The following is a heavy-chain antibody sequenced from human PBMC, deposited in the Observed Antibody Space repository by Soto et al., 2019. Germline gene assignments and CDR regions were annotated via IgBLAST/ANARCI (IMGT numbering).Heavy chain of an antibody. Sequence: ALVKVSCKASGITSTTYAIHWVRQAPGQGLEWMGWINTGKGNTRYSQRFLGRVSLTTDTSASTSSMDLSSLTSEDTAVYYCERAISGYVTWGQGNLVTVSS. CDR1: GITSTTYA. V-gene: IGHV1-3*04. J-gene: IGHJ5*02. CDR3: ERAISGYVT. D-gene: IGHD5-12*01. CDR2: INTGKGNT.